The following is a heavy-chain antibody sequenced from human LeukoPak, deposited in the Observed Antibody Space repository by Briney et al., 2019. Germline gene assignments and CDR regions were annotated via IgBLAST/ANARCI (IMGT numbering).Heavy chain of an antibody. J-gene: IGHJ5*02. Sequence: GGSLRLSCAASGFTFSGSAIHWVRQPSGKGLEWVGQIDKKDKGYATATAYAASVKGRFTISRDDSINTAYLQMKSLKTEDTALYYCTRDSGTYNWFDPWGQGTLVTVSS. CDR3: TRDSGTYNWFDP. V-gene: IGHV3-73*01. CDR2: IDKKDKGYATAT. D-gene: IGHD1-26*01. CDR1: GFTFSGSA.